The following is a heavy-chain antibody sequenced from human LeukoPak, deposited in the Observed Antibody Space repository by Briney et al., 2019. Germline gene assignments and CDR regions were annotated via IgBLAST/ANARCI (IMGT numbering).Heavy chain of an antibody. J-gene: IGHJ3*02. CDR2: ISSSGSTI. Sequence: GGSLRLSCAASGFTFSSYEMNWVRQAPGKGLEWVSYISSSGSTIYYADSVKGRFTISRDNAKNSLYLQMNSLRAEDTAVYYCARDYYDSSGYLDHDAFDIWGQGTMVTVSS. V-gene: IGHV3-48*03. D-gene: IGHD3-22*01. CDR1: GFTFSSYE. CDR3: ARDYYDSSGYLDHDAFDI.